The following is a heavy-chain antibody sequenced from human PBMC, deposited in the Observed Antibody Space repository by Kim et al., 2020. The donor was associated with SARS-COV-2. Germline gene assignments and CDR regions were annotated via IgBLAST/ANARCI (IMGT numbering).Heavy chain of an antibody. CDR3: ARDLSSINWYFVY. D-gene: IGHD6-13*01. Sequence: ASVKVSCKASGYPFIGYYLHWVRQAPGRGLEWMGWINPHTGGTVYAQRFQGRVTMTRDTSTGTAYMELGSLRSDDTAIYYCARDLSSINWYFVYWGQGTLITVSS. J-gene: IGHJ4*02. CDR1: GYPFIGYY. CDR2: INPHTGGT. V-gene: IGHV1-2*02.